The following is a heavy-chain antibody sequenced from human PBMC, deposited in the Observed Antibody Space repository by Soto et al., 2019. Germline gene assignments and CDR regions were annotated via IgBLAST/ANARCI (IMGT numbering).Heavy chain of an antibody. Sequence: ASVKVSCKASGYTFTSYGISWVRQAPGQGLEWMGWISAYNGNTNYAQKLQGRVTMTTDTSTSTAYMELRSLRSDDTAVYYCAREGRTYYYDSSGLNYFDYWGQGTLVTVSS. CDR3: AREGRTYYYDSSGLNYFDY. D-gene: IGHD3-22*01. CDR2: ISAYNGNT. V-gene: IGHV1-18*04. J-gene: IGHJ4*02. CDR1: GYTFTSYG.